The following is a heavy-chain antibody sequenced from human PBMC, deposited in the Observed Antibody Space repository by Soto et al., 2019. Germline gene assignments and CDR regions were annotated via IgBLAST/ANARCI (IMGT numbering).Heavy chain of an antibody. CDR2: ISYDGSDK. D-gene: IGHD6-6*01. J-gene: IGHJ4*02. Sequence: GGSLRLSCAASGFTFSSYAMHWVRQAPGKGLEWVALISYDGSDKDYADSVKGRFTISRDNSKNTLYLQMNSLRAEDTAVNYCAKRSSSSNFDYWGQGTLVTVSS. V-gene: IGHV3-30-3*02. CDR3: AKRSSSSNFDY. CDR1: GFTFSSYA.